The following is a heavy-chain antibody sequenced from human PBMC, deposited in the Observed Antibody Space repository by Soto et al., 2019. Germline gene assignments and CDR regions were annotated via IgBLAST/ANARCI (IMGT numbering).Heavy chain of an antibody. J-gene: IGHJ6*02. D-gene: IGHD5-12*01. CDR1: GFTFSSYG. Sequence: TGGSLRLSCAASGFTFSSYGMHWVRQAPGKGLEWVAVISYDGSNKYYADSVKGRFTISRDNSKNTLYLQMNSLRAEDTAVYYCAKDGGYPTGDYYYGMDVWGQGTTVTVSS. CDR2: ISYDGSNK. CDR3: AKDGGYPTGDYYYGMDV. V-gene: IGHV3-30*18.